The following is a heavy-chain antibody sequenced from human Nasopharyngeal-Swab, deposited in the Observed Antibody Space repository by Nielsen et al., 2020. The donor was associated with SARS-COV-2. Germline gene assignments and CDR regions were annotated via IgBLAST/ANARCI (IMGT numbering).Heavy chain of an antibody. CDR2: IIGSGSYV. V-gene: IGHV3-21*01. CDR1: GFTFNSYS. Sequence: GGSLRLSCAGSGFTFNSYSMIWVRQVPGEGLEWVSSIIGSGSYVYYADSMKGRFTIPKDSAKNSLYLQMNSLRAEDTAVYFCARIAGRGSIYYYYMDVWGTGTTVTVSS. D-gene: IGHD1-26*01. J-gene: IGHJ6*03. CDR3: ARIAGRGSIYYYYMDV.